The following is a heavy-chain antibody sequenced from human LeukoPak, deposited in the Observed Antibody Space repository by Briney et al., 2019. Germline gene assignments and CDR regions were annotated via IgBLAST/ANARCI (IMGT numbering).Heavy chain of an antibody. V-gene: IGHV4-59*01. CDR1: GGSISSYY. D-gene: IGHD6-13*01. CDR2: IYYSGST. CDR3: ARAPIAEGGPYYFDY. J-gene: IGHJ4*02. Sequence: SETLSLTCTVSGGSISSYYWSWIRQPPGKGLEWMGYIYYSGSTNYNPALTRRGTISVDTSKNQFSLKLSSVTAADTAVYYCARAPIAEGGPYYFDYWGQGTLVTVSS.